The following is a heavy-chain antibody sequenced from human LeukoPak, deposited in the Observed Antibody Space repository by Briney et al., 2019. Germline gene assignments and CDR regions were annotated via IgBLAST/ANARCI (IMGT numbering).Heavy chain of an antibody. CDR2: IKHSGVT. CDR1: GGSFSGYY. Sequence: SETLSLTCAVYGGSFSGYYWSWIRQSPEKGLEWIGEIKHSGVTNYKPSLKSRLTMSVDTSKTQFSLRLTSVTAADTAVYYCARKSIEVSGRQPYDYWGQGTLVTVSS. V-gene: IGHV4-34*01. D-gene: IGHD2-15*01. CDR3: ARKSIEVSGRQPYDY. J-gene: IGHJ4*02.